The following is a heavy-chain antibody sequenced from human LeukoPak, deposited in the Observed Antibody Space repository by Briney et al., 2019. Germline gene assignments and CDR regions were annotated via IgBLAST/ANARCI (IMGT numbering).Heavy chain of an antibody. D-gene: IGHD6-13*01. J-gene: IGHJ6*02. V-gene: IGHV3-30*03. Sequence: GGSLRLSCAASGFTFSGFGMHWVRQAPGKGLEWVALMSYDGSDKYYADSVKGRFSISRDNSKSTVYYCAKDADRRGSLPLLYSGSWLYNFYDLDVWGQGTAVTVSS. CDR1: GFTFSGFG. CDR2: MSYDGSDK. CDR3: SGSWLYNFYDLDV.